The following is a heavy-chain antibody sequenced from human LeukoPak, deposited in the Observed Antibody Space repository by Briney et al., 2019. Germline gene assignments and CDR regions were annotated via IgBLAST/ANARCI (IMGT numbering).Heavy chain of an antibody. Sequence: GGSLRLSCAVSGFTFSSYGMHWVRQAPGKGLEWVAFIRYDGSNKYYADSVKGRFTISRDNSKNTLYLQMNSLRAEDTAVYYCAKEAEGGPLYSPWNWFDPWGQGTLVTVSS. CDR1: GFTFSSYG. V-gene: IGHV3-30*02. CDR3: AKEAEGGPLYSPWNWFDP. J-gene: IGHJ5*02. D-gene: IGHD4-11*01. CDR2: IRYDGSNK.